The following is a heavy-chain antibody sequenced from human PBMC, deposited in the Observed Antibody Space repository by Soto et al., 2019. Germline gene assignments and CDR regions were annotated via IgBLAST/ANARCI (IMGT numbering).Heavy chain of an antibody. V-gene: IGHV4-59*01. CDR1: GGSISSYY. D-gene: IGHD1-7*01. CDR3: ARAGEITGTTSWAVGYYYYMDV. J-gene: IGHJ6*03. Sequence: PSETLSLTCTVSGGSISSYYWSWIRQPPGKGLEWIGYIYYSGSTNYNPSIKSRVTISVDTSKNQFSLKLSSVTAADTAVYYCARAGEITGTTSWAVGYYYYMDVWGKGTTVTVSS. CDR2: IYYSGST.